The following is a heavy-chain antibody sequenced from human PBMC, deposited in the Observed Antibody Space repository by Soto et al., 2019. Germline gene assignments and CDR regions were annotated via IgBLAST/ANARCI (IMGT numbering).Heavy chain of an antibody. V-gene: IGHV4-39*01. J-gene: IGHJ5*02. CDR1: VASIRSRRSY. Sequence: PSETLSLNGIVSVASIRSRRSYWGWVRQPPGKGLEWVGTFYSGSTYNNPSLKSRVTISVDTSKNQFSLQLSSVTAADTAVYYCAAGSCSSSGCYWFDPWGQGTLVTVSS. D-gene: IGHD2-2*01. CDR2: FYSGST. CDR3: AAGSCSSSGCYWFDP.